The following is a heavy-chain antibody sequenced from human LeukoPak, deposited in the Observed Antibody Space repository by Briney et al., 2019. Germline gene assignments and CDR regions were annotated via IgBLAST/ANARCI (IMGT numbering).Heavy chain of an antibody. CDR1: GFTFSSYA. V-gene: IGHV3-23*01. Sequence: GGSLRLSCAASGFTFSSYAMSWVRQAPGKGLEWVSAISGSGGSTYYADSVKGRFTISRDNSKNTLYLQMNSLRAEDTAVYYCAKEGGIVVVPAAPREKYFQHWGQGTLVTVSS. CDR2: ISGSGGST. CDR3: AKEGGIVVVPAAPREKYFQH. J-gene: IGHJ1*01. D-gene: IGHD2-2*01.